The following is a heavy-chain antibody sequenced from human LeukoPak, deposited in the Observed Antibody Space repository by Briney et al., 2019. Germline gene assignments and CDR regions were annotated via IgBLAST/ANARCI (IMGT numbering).Heavy chain of an antibody. V-gene: IGHV3-9*01. D-gene: IGHD6-19*01. Sequence: QTGGSLRLSCAASGFTFDDYAMHWARQAPGKGLEWVSGISWNSGSIGYADSVKGRFTISRDNAKNSLYLQMNSLRAEDTALYYCAKEGYSSPYYFDYWGQGTLVTVSS. CDR1: GFTFDDYA. CDR2: ISWNSGSI. J-gene: IGHJ4*02. CDR3: AKEGYSSPYYFDY.